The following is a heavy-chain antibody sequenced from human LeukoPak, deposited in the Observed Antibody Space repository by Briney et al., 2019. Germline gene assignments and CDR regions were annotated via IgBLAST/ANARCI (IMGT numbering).Heavy chain of an antibody. D-gene: IGHD3-10*01. J-gene: IGHJ1*01. Sequence: GGSLRLSCAASGFTFSSHAMSWVRQAPGKGLEWVSAISNNDDSTFYADPVRGRFIISRDNSKDTLYLQMNSLRAEDTAVYYCAPNSYGSGSHEYFQHWGQGTLVTVSS. CDR2: ISNNDDST. CDR1: GFTFSSHA. CDR3: APNSYGSGSHEYFQH. V-gene: IGHV3-23*01.